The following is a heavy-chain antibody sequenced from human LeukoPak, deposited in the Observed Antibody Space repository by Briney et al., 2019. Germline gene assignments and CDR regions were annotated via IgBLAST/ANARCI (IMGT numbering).Heavy chain of an antibody. J-gene: IGHJ4*02. CDR2: INPNGGGT. CDR1: GYTFTGYY. D-gene: IGHD1-26*01. V-gene: IGHV1-2*02. Sequence: ASVKVSCKASGYTFTGYYMHWVRQAPGQGLEWMGWINPNGGGTNYAQKFQGRVTMTRDTSISTAYMELSRLRSDDTAVYYCARSTGGSYSGVDYWGQGTLVTVSS. CDR3: ARSTGGSYSGVDY.